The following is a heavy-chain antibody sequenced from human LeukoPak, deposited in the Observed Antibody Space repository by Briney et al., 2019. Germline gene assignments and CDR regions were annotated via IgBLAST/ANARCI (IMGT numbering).Heavy chain of an antibody. CDR2: IIPIFGTA. V-gene: IGHV1-69*13. Sequence: GASVKVSCKASGGTFRNFAIGWVRQAPGQGLEWMGGIIPIFGTANYAQKFQGRVTITADESTSTAYMELSSLRSEDTAVYYCGGAYDTRHYYMDVWGKGTTVTVSS. D-gene: IGHD1-1*01. CDR1: GGTFRNFA. J-gene: IGHJ6*03. CDR3: GGAYDTRHYYMDV.